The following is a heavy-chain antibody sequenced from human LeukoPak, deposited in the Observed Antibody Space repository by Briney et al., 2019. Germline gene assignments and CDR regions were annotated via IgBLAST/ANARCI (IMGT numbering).Heavy chain of an antibody. Sequence: SGPTLLKPTQTLTLTCTFSGFSLSTSGVGVGWIRQPPGKALEWLSLSYWNDDKRYSPSLKSRLTITQDTSKNQVVLTMTNMDPVDTATYYCALAYYYDSSGYYWAAFDIWGQGTMVTVSS. V-gene: IGHV2-5*01. CDR2: SYWNDDK. CDR1: GFSLSTSGVG. D-gene: IGHD3-22*01. CDR3: ALAYYYDSSGYYWAAFDI. J-gene: IGHJ3*02.